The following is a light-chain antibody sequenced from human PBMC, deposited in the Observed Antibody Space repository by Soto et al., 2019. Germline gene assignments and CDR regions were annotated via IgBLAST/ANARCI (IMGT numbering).Light chain of an antibody. Sequence: ENVLTQSPGTLSLSPGERATLCCRASQTVSSTYLAWYQQKPGQAPRLLIYGASSRATGIPDRFSGTVSGTDSTLTISRLEPEDFAVYSCQQYGSSPIPFGQGTRFEIK. CDR3: QQYGSSPIP. V-gene: IGKV3-20*01. CDR2: GAS. J-gene: IGKJ5*01. CDR1: QTVSSTY.